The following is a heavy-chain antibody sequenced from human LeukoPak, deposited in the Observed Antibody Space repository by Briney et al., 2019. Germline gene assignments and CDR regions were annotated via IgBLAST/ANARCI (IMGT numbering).Heavy chain of an antibody. V-gene: IGHV4-39*01. Sequence: PSETLSLTCTVSGGSISSSSYYWGWIRQPPGKGLEWIGSIYYSGSTYYNPSLKSRVTISVDTSKNQFSLKLSSVTAADTAVYYCARHGLAAAGNGGIDPWGQGTLVTVSS. CDR2: IYYSGST. J-gene: IGHJ5*02. D-gene: IGHD6-13*01. CDR1: GGSISSSSYY. CDR3: ARHGLAAAGNGGIDP.